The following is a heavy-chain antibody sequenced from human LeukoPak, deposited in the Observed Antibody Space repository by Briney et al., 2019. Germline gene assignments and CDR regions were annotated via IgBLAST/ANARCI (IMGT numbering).Heavy chain of an antibody. Sequence: GGSLRLSCSASGFTFNSYAMHWVRRAPGKGLEYVSAISSSGGSTYYADLVKGRFAISRDNSKNTLYLQMSSLRPEDTAVYFCVKERSGGFFDYWGQGTLVTVSS. V-gene: IGHV3-64D*09. CDR1: GFTFNSYA. CDR3: VKERSGGFFDY. CDR2: ISSSGGST. D-gene: IGHD1-26*01. J-gene: IGHJ4*02.